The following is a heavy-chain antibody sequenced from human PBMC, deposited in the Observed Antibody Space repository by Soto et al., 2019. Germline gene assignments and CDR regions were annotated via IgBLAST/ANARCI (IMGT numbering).Heavy chain of an antibody. CDR1: GGSLSNYG. D-gene: IGHD4-17*01. V-gene: IGHV1-69*12. Sequence: QVQPVQSGAEVKKPGSSVKVSCKASGGSLSNYGISWVRQAPGQGLEWMGGIIPVFGTANYAQKFQGRVTITADESTSIVYMDVTSLRSEDTAVYYCARGDATKIVVTTYYGMDVWGQGTTVTVSS. CDR2: IIPVFGTA. J-gene: IGHJ6*02. CDR3: ARGDATKIVVTTYYGMDV.